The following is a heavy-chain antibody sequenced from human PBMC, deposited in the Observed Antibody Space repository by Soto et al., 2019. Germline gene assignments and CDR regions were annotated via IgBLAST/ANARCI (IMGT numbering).Heavy chain of an antibody. D-gene: IGHD6-6*01. Sequence: SETLSLTCAVYGGSFSGYYWSWIRQPPGKGLEWIGEINHSGSTNYHPSLKSRVTISVDTSKNQFSLKLSSVTAADTAVYYCASLGQLGRYYYYYYMDVWGKGTTVTVSS. J-gene: IGHJ6*03. V-gene: IGHV4-34*01. CDR2: INHSGST. CDR1: GGSFSGYY. CDR3: ASLGQLGRYYYYYYMDV.